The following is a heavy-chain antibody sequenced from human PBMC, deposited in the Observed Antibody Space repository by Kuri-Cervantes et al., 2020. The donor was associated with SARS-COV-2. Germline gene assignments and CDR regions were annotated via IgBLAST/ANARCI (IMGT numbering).Heavy chain of an antibody. D-gene: IGHD1-26*01. V-gene: IGHV3-30-3*01. CDR3: ARDFSLVGALDAFDI. J-gene: IGHJ3*02. Sequence: GSLRLSCAASGFTFSSYAMHWVRQAPGKGLEWVAVISYDGSNKYYADSVKGRFTISRDNAKNSLYLQMNSLRAEDTAVYYCARDFSLVGALDAFDIWGQGTMVTVSS. CDR2: ISYDGSNK. CDR1: GFTFSSYA.